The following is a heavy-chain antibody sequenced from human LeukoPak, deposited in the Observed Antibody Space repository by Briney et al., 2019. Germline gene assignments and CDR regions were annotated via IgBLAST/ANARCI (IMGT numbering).Heavy chain of an antibody. D-gene: IGHD3-10*01. CDR2: ISSSGSTI. CDR3: ARAGSLWFGESKFDY. Sequence: GGSLRLSCAASGFTFSDYYMSWIRQAPGKGLEWVSYISSSGSTIYYADSVKGRFTISRDNAKNSLYLQMNSLRAEDAAVYYCARAGSLWFGESKFDYWGQGTLVTVSS. V-gene: IGHV3-11*04. J-gene: IGHJ4*02. CDR1: GFTFSDYY.